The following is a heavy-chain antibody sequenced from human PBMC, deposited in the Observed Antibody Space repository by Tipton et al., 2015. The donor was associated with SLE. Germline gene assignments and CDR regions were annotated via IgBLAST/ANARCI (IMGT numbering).Heavy chain of an antibody. D-gene: IGHD3-10*01. CDR1: GFTFSSYS. Sequence: GSLRLSCAASGFTFSSYSMHWVRQAPGKGLEWVSFISSSSRAIYYTDSVRGRFTISRDNARNLMYLQMNALRDEDTAVYYCAKGSGSGNYYNIGPEYLDHWGQGTLVTVSS. J-gene: IGHJ1*01. CDR3: AKGSGSGNYYNIGPEYLDH. CDR2: ISSSSRAI. V-gene: IGHV3-48*02.